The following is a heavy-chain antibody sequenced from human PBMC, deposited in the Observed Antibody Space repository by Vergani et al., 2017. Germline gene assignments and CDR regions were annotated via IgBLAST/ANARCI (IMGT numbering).Heavy chain of an antibody. CDR1: GGSFSDYY. J-gene: IGHJ3*02. Sequence: QVQLQQWGAGLLKPSETLSLTCAVYGGSFSDYYMSWIRQAPGKGLEWVSYISSSSSYTNYADSVKGRFTISRDNAKNSLYLQMNSLRAEDTAVYYCARGQLGFGVVIMGPTDAFDIWGQGTMVTVSS. CDR2: ISSSSSYT. V-gene: IGHV3-11*06. D-gene: IGHD3-3*01. CDR3: ARGQLGFGVVIMGPTDAFDI.